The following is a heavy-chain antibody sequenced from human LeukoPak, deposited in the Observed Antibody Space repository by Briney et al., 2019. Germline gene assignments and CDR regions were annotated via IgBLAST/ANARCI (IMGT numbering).Heavy chain of an antibody. Sequence: PGGSLRLSCAASGFTFSSYAMSWVRQAPGKGLEWVSAISGGGGATFYADSVKGRFTISRDNSKNTLYLQMNGLRAEDTAVYYCAKDRRGNAPRGAFDIWAKGQWSPSPQ. CDR3: AKDRRGNAPRGAFDI. J-gene: IGHJ3*02. CDR1: GFTFSSYA. V-gene: IGHV3-23*01. CDR2: ISGGGGAT. D-gene: IGHD1-1*01.